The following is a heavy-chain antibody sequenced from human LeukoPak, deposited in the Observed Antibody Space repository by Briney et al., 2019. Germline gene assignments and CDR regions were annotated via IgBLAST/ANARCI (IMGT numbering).Heavy chain of an antibody. J-gene: IGHJ4*02. CDR2: VNPGSGAT. V-gene: IGHV1-2*06. D-gene: IGHD5-24*01. CDR3: AGARDDYNSGLTYFDS. Sequence: ASVKVSCKTSGYTFTGYYIHWVRLAPGQGLEWMGRVNPGSGATNYAQKFQGRFTMTRDTSFNSAYMDLNRLRADDTAVYYCAGARDDYNSGLTYFDSWGQGTLVTVSS. CDR1: GYTFTGYY.